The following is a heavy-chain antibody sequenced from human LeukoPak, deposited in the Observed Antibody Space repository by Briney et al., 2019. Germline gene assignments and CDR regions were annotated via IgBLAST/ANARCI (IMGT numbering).Heavy chain of an antibody. CDR3: ARGGRGSAAVVAPRSFDI. J-gene: IGHJ3*02. CDR1: GFTVSSIH. D-gene: IGHD3-22*01. CDR2: TYTGGNS. Sequence: GGSLRLSCAASGFTVSSIHMVWVRQAPGKGLEWVSVTYTGGNSYYADSVKGRFIISRDISKNTLYLQMSSLRAEDSALYYCARGGRGSAAVVAPRSFDIWGQGTMVTVSS. V-gene: IGHV3-53*01.